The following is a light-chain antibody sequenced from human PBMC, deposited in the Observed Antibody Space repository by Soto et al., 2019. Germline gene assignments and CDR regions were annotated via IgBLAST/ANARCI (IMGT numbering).Light chain of an antibody. CDR2: DVS. CDR1: SSDVGGYNY. Sequence: QYVLTQPASVSGSPGQSITISCTGNSSDVGGYNYVSWYQQHPGKAPKLMIYDVSNRPSGVSDRFSGSKSGNTASLSISGLQAEDEADYYCSSYTSSSTLLYVFGTGTKLTVL. J-gene: IGLJ1*01. CDR3: SSYTSSSTLLYV. V-gene: IGLV2-14*01.